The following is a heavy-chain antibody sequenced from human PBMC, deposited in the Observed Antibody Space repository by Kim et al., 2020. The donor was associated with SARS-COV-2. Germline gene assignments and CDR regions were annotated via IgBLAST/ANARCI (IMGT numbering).Heavy chain of an antibody. D-gene: IGHD1-26*01. J-gene: IGHJ4*02. CDR3: AKRTGSTTYYFFDF. CDR1: GFTFSRYA. V-gene: IGHV3-23*01. Sequence: GGSLRLSCVASGFTFSRYAMSWVRQAPGKGLEWVSTIISSGDSTFYADSVKGRFTISRDRSKNTLYLQMNNLRAEDTAIYYCAKRTGSTTYYFFDFWGQG. CDR2: IISSGDST.